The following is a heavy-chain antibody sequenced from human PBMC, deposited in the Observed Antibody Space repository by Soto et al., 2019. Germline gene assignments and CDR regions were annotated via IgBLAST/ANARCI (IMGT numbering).Heavy chain of an antibody. CDR2: ISSSSSYI. V-gene: IGHV3-21*01. CDR1: GFTFSSYS. Sequence: VGSLRLSCAASGFTFSSYSMNWVRQAPGKGPEWVSSISSSSSYIYYADSVKGRFTISRDNAKNSLYLQMNSLRAEDTAVYYCARDSSSAGYYFDYWGQGTLVTVSS. D-gene: IGHD6-6*01. J-gene: IGHJ4*02. CDR3: ARDSSSAGYYFDY.